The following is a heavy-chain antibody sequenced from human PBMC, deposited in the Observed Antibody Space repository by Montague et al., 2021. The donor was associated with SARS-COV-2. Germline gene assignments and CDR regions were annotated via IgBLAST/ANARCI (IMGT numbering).Heavy chain of an antibody. CDR2: TYYRSMWKS. CDR3: VRGIEAAGSYDY. D-gene: IGHD6-13*01. Sequence: CAISGDSVYSNSATWNWIRQSPSRGLEWLGRTYYRSMWKSDYARXVKSRIAINPDTSKNQFSLQLSSVTPEDPALYYCVRGIEAAGSYDYWGQGTLVTVSS. CDR1: GDSVYSNSAT. V-gene: IGHV6-1*01. J-gene: IGHJ4*02.